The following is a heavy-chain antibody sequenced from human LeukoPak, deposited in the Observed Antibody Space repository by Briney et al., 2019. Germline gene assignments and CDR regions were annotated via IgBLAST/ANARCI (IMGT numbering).Heavy chain of an antibody. J-gene: IGHJ4*02. CDR3: ARELVGAEFDY. D-gene: IGHD1-26*01. V-gene: IGHV1-2*06. CDR2: INPNNGDT. CDR1: GYTFTDYY. Sequence: GASVKVSCKASGYTFTDYYFHWVRQAPGQGLEWMGRINPNNGDTNYAQKFQRRVTMTRDTSISTAYMELSRLGSDDTAVYYCARELVGAEFDYWGQGSLVTVSS.